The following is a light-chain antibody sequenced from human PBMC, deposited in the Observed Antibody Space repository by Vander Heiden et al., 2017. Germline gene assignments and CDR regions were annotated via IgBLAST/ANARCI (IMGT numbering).Light chain of an antibody. CDR3: LQYYAYRQT. CDR1: QGINTY. CDR2: AAS. V-gene: IGKV1-8*01. Sequence: IRITQFPSSLSASTEDRVAITCRASQGINTYLAWYQEKAGKAPKLLIYAASTLQSGVPSRFSGSGSGTDFTLTISRLQSEDSATYYCLQYYAYRQTFGSGTKVEI. J-gene: IGKJ1*01.